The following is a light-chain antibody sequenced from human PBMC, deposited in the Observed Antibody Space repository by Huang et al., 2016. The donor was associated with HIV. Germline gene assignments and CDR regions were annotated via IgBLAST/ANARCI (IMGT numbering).Light chain of an antibody. Sequence: EVVLTQSPDTLSLSTGERATLSCRASQSLGSSSFAWYQQKPGQAPRLLIYATSTRPTGIPDRFSGSGSGTDFSLTVTRLEPEDFAVYYCQRYGSSPPYTFGQGTKLEI. J-gene: IGKJ2*01. CDR1: QSLGSSS. CDR3: QRYGSSPPYT. CDR2: ATS. V-gene: IGKV3-20*01.